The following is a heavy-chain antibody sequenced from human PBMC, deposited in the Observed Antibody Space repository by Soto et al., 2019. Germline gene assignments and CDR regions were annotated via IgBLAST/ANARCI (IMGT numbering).Heavy chain of an antibody. CDR3: AREFSTDTYYYGSGSEDWFDP. CDR1: GGSISSGGYY. J-gene: IGHJ5*02. Sequence: SETLSLTCTVSGGSISSGGYYWSWIRQHPGKGLEWIGYIYYSGSTYYNPSLKSRVTISVDTSKNQFSLKLSSVTAADTAVYYCAREFSTDTYYYGSGSEDWFDPWGQGTLVTVSS. V-gene: IGHV4-31*03. D-gene: IGHD3-10*01. CDR2: IYYSGST.